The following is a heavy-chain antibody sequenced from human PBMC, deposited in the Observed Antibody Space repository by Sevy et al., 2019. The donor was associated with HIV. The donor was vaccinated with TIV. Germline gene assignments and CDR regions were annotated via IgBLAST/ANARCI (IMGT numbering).Heavy chain of an antibody. CDR2: IIPIFGTA. J-gene: IGHJ3*02. D-gene: IGHD6-13*01. CDR1: GGTFSSYA. CDR3: ARRGRGGQQLVLGAFDI. V-gene: IGHV1-69*13. Sequence: ASVKVSCKASGGTFSSYAISWVRQAPGQGLEWMGGIIPIFGTANYAQKFQGRVTITADESTSTAYMELSSPRSEDTAVYYCARRGRGGQQLVLGAFDIWGQGTMVTVSS.